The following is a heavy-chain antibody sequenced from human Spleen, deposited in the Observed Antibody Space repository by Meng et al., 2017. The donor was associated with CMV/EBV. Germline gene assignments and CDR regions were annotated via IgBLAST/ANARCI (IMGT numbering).Heavy chain of an antibody. CDR3: ARYYCSTTSCPTFDP. CDR1: GGSFRGYY. D-gene: IGHD2-2*01. CDR2: INHSGST. V-gene: IGHV4-34*01. Sequence: VYGGSFRGYYWGWIRQPPGKGLEWIGEINHSGSTKYNPSVKSRVSIAVDTSKNQFSLNLSSVTAADTAVYYCARYYCSTTSCPTFDPWGQGTLVTVSS. J-gene: IGHJ5*02.